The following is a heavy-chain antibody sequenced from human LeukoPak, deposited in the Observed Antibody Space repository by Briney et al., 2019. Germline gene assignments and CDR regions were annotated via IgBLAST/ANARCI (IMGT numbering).Heavy chain of an antibody. CDR2: ITSDGTST. CDR3: ARDWYYAIDY. D-gene: IGHD2-2*01. V-gene: IGHV3-74*03. Sequence: GGSLRLSCAASGFSFSTTWMHWVRQPPGQGLVWVARITSDGTSTSYAESVKGRFTISRDNAKNTLYLQMNSLRAEDTAVYYCARDWYYAIDYWGQGTLVTVSS. CDR1: GFSFSTTW. J-gene: IGHJ4*02.